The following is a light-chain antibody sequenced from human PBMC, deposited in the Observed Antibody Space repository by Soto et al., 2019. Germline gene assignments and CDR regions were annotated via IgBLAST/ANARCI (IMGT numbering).Light chain of an antibody. CDR3: QQTYSSPIT. V-gene: IGKV3-20*01. Sequence: EIVFTQSPGTLSLSPGERATLSGRASQSFNSIYLAWYQQNTVQAPRLLIHATSSRATGIPDRFSGSGSGTDFTLTISNLQTEELAGYYCQQTYSSPITVGQGKRLEIK. CDR1: QSFNSIY. J-gene: IGKJ5*01. CDR2: ATS.